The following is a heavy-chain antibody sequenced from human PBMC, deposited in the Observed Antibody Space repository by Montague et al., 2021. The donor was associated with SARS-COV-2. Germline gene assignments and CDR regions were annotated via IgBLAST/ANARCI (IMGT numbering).Heavy chain of an antibody. J-gene: IGHJ6*02. CDR2: IYHNGST. Sequence: SETLSLTCTVSGGSISSYYWTWIRQPPGKGLESIGYIYHNGSTKYNPSLKSRVTISVDTSKNQFSLKLCSVSVADTAVYYCARGGGNSADYYNYTMDVWGQGTTVTVFS. D-gene: IGHD4-23*01. V-gene: IGHV4-59*01. CDR3: ARGGGNSADYYNYTMDV. CDR1: GGSISSYY.